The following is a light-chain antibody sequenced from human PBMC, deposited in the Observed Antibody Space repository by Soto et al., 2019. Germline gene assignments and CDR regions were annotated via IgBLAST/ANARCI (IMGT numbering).Light chain of an antibody. Sequence: DIVMTQSPDSLAVSLGERASITCRSSQAVFRDSSGRHLLAWYQQKPGQPPKLLIYWASTRESGVPDRFSGSGSGTDFTLPISSLQAEDVAVYYCQQFYSHPLFTFGQGTKLEI. CDR2: WAS. J-gene: IGKJ2*01. V-gene: IGKV4-1*01. CDR3: QQFYSHPLFT. CDR1: QAVFRDSSGRHL.